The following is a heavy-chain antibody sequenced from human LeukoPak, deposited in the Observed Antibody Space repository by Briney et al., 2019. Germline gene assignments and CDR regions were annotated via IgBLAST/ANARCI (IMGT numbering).Heavy chain of an antibody. CDR2: IWYDGSNK. D-gene: IGHD1-26*01. J-gene: IGHJ4*02. Sequence: GRSLRLSCAASGFTFSTYGMHWVRQAPGKGLEWVAVIWYDGSNKYYADSVKGRFTISRDNAKNTLYLQMNSLRAEDTAVYYCARAVGPFDYWGQGTLVTVSS. CDR1: GFTFSTYG. V-gene: IGHV3-33*01. CDR3: ARAVGPFDY.